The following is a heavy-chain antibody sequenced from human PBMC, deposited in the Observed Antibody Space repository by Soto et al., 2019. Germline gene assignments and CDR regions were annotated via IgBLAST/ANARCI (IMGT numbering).Heavy chain of an antibody. J-gene: IGHJ6*02. V-gene: IGHV3-53*01. CDR3: TTDNVPYCSGGSCYNYYYGMDV. CDR2: IYSGGST. D-gene: IGHD2-15*01. Sequence: GGSLRLSCAASGFTVSSNYMSWVRQAPGKGLEWVSVIYSGGSTYYADSVKGRFTISRDDSKNTLYLQMNSLKTEDTAVYYCTTDNVPYCSGGSCYNYYYGMDVWGQGTTVTVSS. CDR1: GFTVSSNY.